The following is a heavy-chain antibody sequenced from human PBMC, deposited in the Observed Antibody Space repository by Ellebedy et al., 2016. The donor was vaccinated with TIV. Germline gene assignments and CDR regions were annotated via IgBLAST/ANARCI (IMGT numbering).Heavy chain of an antibody. V-gene: IGHV5-51*01. Sequence: ASVKVSCKGSGYSFTSYWIGWVRQMPGKGLEWMGIIYPGDSDTRYSPSFQGQVTISADKSISTAYLQWSSLKASDTAMYYCARRSGKWSGYDREFDYWGQGTLVTVSS. CDR1: GYSFTSYW. D-gene: IGHD5-12*01. CDR2: IYPGDSDT. CDR3: ARRSGKWSGYDREFDY. J-gene: IGHJ4*02.